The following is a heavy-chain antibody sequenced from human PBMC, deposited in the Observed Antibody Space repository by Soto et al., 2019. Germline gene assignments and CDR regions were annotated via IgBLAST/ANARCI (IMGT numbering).Heavy chain of an antibody. V-gene: IGHV1-69*13. J-gene: IGHJ4*02. D-gene: IGHD3-3*01. Sequence: SVKVSCKASGGTFSSYAISWVRQAPGQGLEWMGGIIPIFGTANYAQKFQGRVTITADESTSTAYMELSSLRSEDTAVYYCASSRIFGVVTQYYFDYWGQGTLVTVSS. CDR1: GGTFSSYA. CDR3: ASSRIFGVVTQYYFDY. CDR2: IIPIFGTA.